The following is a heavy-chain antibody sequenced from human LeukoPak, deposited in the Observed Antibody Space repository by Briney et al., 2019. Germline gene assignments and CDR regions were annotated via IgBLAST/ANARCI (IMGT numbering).Heavy chain of an antibody. CDR3: ARGLRYCSSPTKSSCPGYYYYMDV. Sequence: GGSLRLSCAASGFTVSSNYMSWVRQAPGKGLEWVSVIYSGGSTYYADSVKGRFTISRDNSKNTLCLQMNSLRAEDTAVYYCARGLRYCSSPTKSSCPGYYYYMDVWGKGTTVTVSS. J-gene: IGHJ6*03. CDR1: GFTVSSNY. CDR2: IYSGGST. D-gene: IGHD2-2*01. V-gene: IGHV3-53*01.